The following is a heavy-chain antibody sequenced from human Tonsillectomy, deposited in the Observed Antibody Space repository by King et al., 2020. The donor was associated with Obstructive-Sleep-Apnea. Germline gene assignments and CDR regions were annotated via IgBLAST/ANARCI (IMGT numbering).Heavy chain of an antibody. J-gene: IGHJ6*02. D-gene: IGHD2-21*02. Sequence: VQLQESGPGLVKPSETLSITCTVSGYSISSGYYWGWIRQPPGKGLEWIGSIYHSGSTYYNPSLKSRITISVDTSKNQFSLKLTSVTAADTAVYYCAREAVVTAPYFYYGMDVWGQGTTVTVSS. CDR2: IYHSGST. CDR3: AREAVVTAPYFYYGMDV. CDR1: GYSISSGYY. V-gene: IGHV4-38-2*02.